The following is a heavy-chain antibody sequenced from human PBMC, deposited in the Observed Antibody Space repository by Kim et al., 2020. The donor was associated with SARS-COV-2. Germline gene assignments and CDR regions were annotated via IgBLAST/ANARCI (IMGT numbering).Heavy chain of an antibody. Sequence: GITYYNPSLKSRVTISVATSKNQFSLKLSSVTAADTAVYYCARVSGWSDYWGQGTLVTVSS. CDR2: GIT. J-gene: IGHJ4*02. CDR3: ARVSGWSDY. V-gene: IGHV4-39*01. D-gene: IGHD6-19*01.